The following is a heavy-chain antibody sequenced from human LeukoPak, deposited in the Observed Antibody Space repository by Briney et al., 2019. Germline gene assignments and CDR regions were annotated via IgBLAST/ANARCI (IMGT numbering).Heavy chain of an antibody. J-gene: IGHJ5*02. D-gene: IGHD3-10*01. CDR3: AREGSGTGGFDP. CDR1: GGSISSSSYY. Sequence: TSETLSLTCTVSGGSISSSSYYWGWIRQPPGKGLEWIGSIYYSGSTYYNPSLKSRVTISVDTSKNQFSLKLSSVTAADTAVYYCAREGSGTGGFDPWGQGTLVTVSS. V-gene: IGHV4-39*07. CDR2: IYYSGST.